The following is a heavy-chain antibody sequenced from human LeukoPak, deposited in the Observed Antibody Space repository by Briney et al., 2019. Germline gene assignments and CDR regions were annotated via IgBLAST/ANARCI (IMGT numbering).Heavy chain of an antibody. CDR3: AKVAGSSWPDY. D-gene: IGHD6-13*01. CDR2: IYSGGKT. Sequence: GGSLRLSCVASGFTVSNNLMSWVRQGPGKGLEWVSVIYSGGKTDYADSVKGRFNIFRDNSKNMVYLQMNSLRAEDTAVYYCAKVAGSSWPDYWGQGTLVTVSS. CDR1: GFTVSNNL. V-gene: IGHV3-66*01. J-gene: IGHJ4*02.